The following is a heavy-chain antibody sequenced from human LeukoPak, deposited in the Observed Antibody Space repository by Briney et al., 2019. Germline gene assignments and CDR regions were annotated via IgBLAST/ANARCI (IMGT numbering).Heavy chain of an antibody. Sequence: GGSLRLSCAVSGFIFSNYGMHWGGQAPGKGMEGVAVISYDGTNKYYAASVKGPFTISRDNSKNTLYLQMSSLRAEDTAAYYCAKGSYYDQVEESDYWGQGTLVTVSS. D-gene: IGHD3-16*01. J-gene: IGHJ4*02. CDR1: GFIFSNYG. CDR3: AKGSYYDQVEESDY. CDR2: ISYDGTNK. V-gene: IGHV3-30*18.